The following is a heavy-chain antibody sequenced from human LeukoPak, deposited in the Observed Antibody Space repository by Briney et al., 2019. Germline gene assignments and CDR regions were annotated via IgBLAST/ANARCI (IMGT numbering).Heavy chain of an antibody. CDR2: ISSSSSFT. CDR1: GFTFSSNS. CDR3: ARSITGSIFSFDY. D-gene: IGHD1-20*01. J-gene: IGHJ4*02. V-gene: IGHV3-21*01. Sequence: GGSLRLSCAASGFTFSSNSMNGVRQAPGKGLEWVSSISSSSSFTYYADSVKGRFTISRDNAKNSLYLHMNSLRAEDTAVYSCARSITGSIFSFDYWGQGTVVTVSS.